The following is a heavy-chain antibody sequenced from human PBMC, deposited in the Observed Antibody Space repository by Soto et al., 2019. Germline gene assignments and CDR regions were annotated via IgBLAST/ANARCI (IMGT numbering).Heavy chain of an antibody. D-gene: IGHD3-3*01. CDR3: AHRVLRTVFGLVTTTAIYFDF. CDR1: GFSLTTSGVG. CDR2: IYWDDDK. J-gene: IGHJ4*02. Sequence: QITLNESGPTVVRPTETLTLTCRFSGFSLTTSGVGVGWIRQSPVKAPEWLALIYWDDDKRYSASLKSRLTITKDNSKNQLFLTVSDLDPTDTATYYCAHRVLRTVFGLVTTTAIYFDFWGQGTPVAVSS. V-gene: IGHV2-5*02.